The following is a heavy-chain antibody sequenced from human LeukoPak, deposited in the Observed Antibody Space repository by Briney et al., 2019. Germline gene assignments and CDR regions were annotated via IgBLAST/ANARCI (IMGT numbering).Heavy chain of an antibody. V-gene: IGHV4-30-4*02. CDR3: VRDRTSRFCTSTSSQCGMDV. CDR1: VGTISNYIYH. Sequence: SDPLSLTCTFCVGTISNYIYHGRRVRQPPGKGLSCIDYIYYTESTYYIPSRNSRVSKNTDTSKNQFSLKLSSVTAADTAVYYCVRDRTSRFCTSTSSQCGMDVWGQGTTVTVS. J-gene: IGHJ6*02. D-gene: IGHD2-2*01. CDR2: IYYTEST.